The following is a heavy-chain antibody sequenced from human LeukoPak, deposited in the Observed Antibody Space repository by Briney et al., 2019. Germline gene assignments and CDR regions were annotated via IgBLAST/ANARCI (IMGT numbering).Heavy chain of an antibody. CDR3: AREYYYDSSGPYFDY. CDR2: IIPIFGTA. CDR1: GGTFSSYA. D-gene: IGHD3-22*01. Sequence: SVTVSCKASGGTFSSYAISWVRQAPGQGLEWMGGIIPIFGTANYAQKFQGRVTITADGSTSTAYMELSSLRSEDTAVYYCAREYYYDSSGPYFDYWGQGTLVTVSS. V-gene: IGHV1-69*13. J-gene: IGHJ4*02.